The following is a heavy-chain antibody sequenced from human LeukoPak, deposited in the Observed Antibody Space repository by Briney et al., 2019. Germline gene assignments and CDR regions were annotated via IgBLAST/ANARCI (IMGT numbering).Heavy chain of an antibody. J-gene: IGHJ4*02. CDR3: AKGGYYDILAGYCDY. Sequence: GGSLRLSCAASGFTFSSYAMSWVRQAPGKGLEWVSAISGSGGSTYYADSVKGRFTISRDNSKNTLYLQMNSLRAEDTAVYYCAKGGYYDILAGYCDYWGQGTLVTVSS. D-gene: IGHD3-9*01. V-gene: IGHV3-23*01. CDR1: GFTFSSYA. CDR2: ISGSGGST.